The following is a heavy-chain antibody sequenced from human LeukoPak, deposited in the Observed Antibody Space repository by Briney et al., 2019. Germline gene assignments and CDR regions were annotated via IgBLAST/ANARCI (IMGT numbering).Heavy chain of an antibody. CDR2: ISSSGSTI. CDR3: AKLGGRSLGYCSSTSCYTFDY. Sequence: GGSLRLSCAASGFTFSDYYMSWIRQAPGKGLEWVSYISSSGSTIYYADSVKGRFTISRDNSKNTLYLQMNSLRAEDTAVYYCAKLGGRSLGYCSSTSCYTFDYWGQGTWSPSPQ. D-gene: IGHD2-2*02. CDR1: GFTFSDYY. J-gene: IGHJ4*02. V-gene: IGHV3-11*01.